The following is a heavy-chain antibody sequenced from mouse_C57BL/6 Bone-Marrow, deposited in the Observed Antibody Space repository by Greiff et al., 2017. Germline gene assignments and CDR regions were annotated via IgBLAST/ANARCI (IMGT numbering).Heavy chain of an antibody. D-gene: IGHD2-4*01. CDR1: GYTFTSYW. J-gene: IGHJ1*03. V-gene: IGHV1-74*01. CDR2: IHPSDSDT. CDR3: ATNRGICYDYNGDWYFDD. Sequence: QVQLQQPGAELVKPGASVKVSCKASGYTFTSYWMHWVKQRPGQGLEWIGRIHPSDSDTNYNQKFKGKATLTVDKSSSTAYMQLSSLTSEDSAVLYCATNRGICYDYNGDWYFDDWGTGTTVTVSS.